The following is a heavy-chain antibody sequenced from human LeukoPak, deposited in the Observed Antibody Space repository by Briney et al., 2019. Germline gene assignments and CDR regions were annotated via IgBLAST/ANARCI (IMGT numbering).Heavy chain of an antibody. J-gene: IGHJ4*02. CDR1: GGSISSGGYY. V-gene: IGHV4-30-2*01. CDR3: ARDRPYSSSWYQEDYFDY. D-gene: IGHD6-13*01. CDR2: IYHSGST. Sequence: SETLSLTCTVSGGSISSGGYYWSWIRQPPGKGLEWIGYIYHSGSTYYNPSLKSRVTISVDRSKNQFSLKLSSVTAADTAVYYCARDRPYSSSWYQEDYFDYWGQGTLVTVSS.